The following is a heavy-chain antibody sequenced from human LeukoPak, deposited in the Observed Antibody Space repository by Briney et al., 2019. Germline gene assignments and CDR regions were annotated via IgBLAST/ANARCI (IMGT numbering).Heavy chain of an antibody. CDR1: GYTLTELS. CDR2: FDPEDGET. CDR3: ATAPLVVVAATPGVAYYYGMDV. J-gene: IGHJ6*02. Sequence: ASVKVSCKVSGYTLTELSMDWVRQAPGKGLEWMGGFDPEDGETIYAQKFQGRVTMTEDTSTDTAYMELSSLRSEDTAVYYCATAPLVVVAATPGVAYYYGMDVWGQGTTVTVSS. V-gene: IGHV1-24*01. D-gene: IGHD2-15*01.